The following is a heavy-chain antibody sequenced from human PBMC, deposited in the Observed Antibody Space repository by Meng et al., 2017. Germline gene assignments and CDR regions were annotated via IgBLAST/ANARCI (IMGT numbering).Heavy chain of an antibody. CDR2: ISYDGSNK. CDR1: GFTFTDSA. D-gene: IGHD6-19*01. Sequence: GESLKISCAASGFTFTDSAMHWVRQAPGKGLEWVAVISYDGSNKYYADSLKGRFTISRDNSKNTLYLQMNSRRAEDTAVYFCSRATGGIAVSSTGGNWGQGTLVTVSS. V-gene: IGHV3-30*04. J-gene: IGHJ4*02. CDR3: SRATGGIAVSSTGGN.